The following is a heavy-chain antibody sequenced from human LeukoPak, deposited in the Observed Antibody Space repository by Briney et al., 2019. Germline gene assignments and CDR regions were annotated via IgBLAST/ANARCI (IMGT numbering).Heavy chain of an antibody. J-gene: IGHJ4*02. V-gene: IGHV4-39*01. D-gene: IGHD3-10*01. CDR2: IYYSGST. CDR1: GGSISSSIYY. CDR3: ARARHYGSGSYPDY. Sequence: SETLSLTCTVSGGSISSSIYYWGWIRQPPGKGLEWIGSIYYSGSTYYNPSLKSRVTISVDTSKNQVSLKLSSVSAADTAVYYCARARHYGSGSYPDYWGQGSLVTVSS.